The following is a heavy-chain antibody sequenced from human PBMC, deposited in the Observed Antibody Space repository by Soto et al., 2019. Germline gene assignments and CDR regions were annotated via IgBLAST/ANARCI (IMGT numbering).Heavy chain of an antibody. Sequence: QVQLVQSGAEVREPGASVKVSCKASGYTFTNYGVSWVRQAPGQGLEWMGWIGGYKGNTNYAQKLQGRVTLTTDTSTSTAYMELRSLRSDDTAVYYCAPHTLDTGMPSGYWGQETLVTVSS. J-gene: IGHJ4*02. D-gene: IGHD5-18*01. CDR3: APHTLDTGMPSGY. CDR2: IGGYKGNT. CDR1: GYTFTNYG. V-gene: IGHV1-18*01.